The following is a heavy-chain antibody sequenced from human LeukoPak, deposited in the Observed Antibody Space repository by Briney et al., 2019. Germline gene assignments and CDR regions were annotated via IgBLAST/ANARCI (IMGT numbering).Heavy chain of an antibody. J-gene: IGHJ4*02. D-gene: IGHD3-22*01. CDR3: ATNYYDSSGYSHFDY. Sequence: SETLSLTCTVSGGSVSSYYWSWIRQPPGKGLEWIGYIYYTGTTNYNPSLKSRVTISIDTSKTRFSLKLSSVTAADTAVYYCATNYYDSSGYSHFDYWGQGTLVTVSS. CDR2: IYYTGTT. CDR1: GGSVSSYY. V-gene: IGHV4-59*08.